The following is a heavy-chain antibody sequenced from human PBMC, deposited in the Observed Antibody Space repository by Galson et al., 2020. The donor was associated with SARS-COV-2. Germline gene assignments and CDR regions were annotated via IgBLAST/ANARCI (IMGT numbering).Heavy chain of an antibody. CDR3: ARGGLVVVPAAGVYYFDY. CDR1: GGSISSYY. CDR2: IYYSGST. J-gene: IGHJ4*02. V-gene: IGHV4-59*08. D-gene: IGHD2-2*01. Sequence: SETLSLTCTVSGGSISSYYWSWIRQPPGKGLEWIGYIYYSGSTNYNPSLKSRVTISVDTSKNQFSLKLSSVTAADTAVYYCARGGLVVVPAAGVYYFDYWGQGTLVTVSS.